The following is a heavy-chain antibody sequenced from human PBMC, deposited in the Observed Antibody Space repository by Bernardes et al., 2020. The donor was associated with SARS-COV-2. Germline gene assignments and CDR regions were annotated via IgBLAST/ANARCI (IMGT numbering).Heavy chain of an antibody. Sequence: SESLSLTCAVYGGTFRGYYWSWIRQPPGQGLEWIGELNHSGSTHYNPSLKSRVTISVDTSKNQFSLKLSSVTAADTAAYYCARGGAPRKIVVVPAAKGAFDIWGQGTMVTVAA. J-gene: IGHJ3*02. V-gene: IGHV4-34*01. CDR2: LNHSGST. CDR3: ARGGAPRKIVVVPAAKGAFDI. CDR1: GGTFRGYY. D-gene: IGHD2-2*01.